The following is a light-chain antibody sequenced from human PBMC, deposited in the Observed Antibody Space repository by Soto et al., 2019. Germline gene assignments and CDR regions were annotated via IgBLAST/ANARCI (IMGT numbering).Light chain of an antibody. Sequence: DIQMTQSPSTLSASVGDRVTITCRASQSINSRLAWYQQKPGKAPNLLIYKASSLESGVPSRFSGSGSGTEFTLNISSLQPDDFATYYCQQYNNYWTFGQGTKVEIK. CDR3: QQYNNYWT. CDR1: QSINSR. CDR2: KAS. J-gene: IGKJ1*01. V-gene: IGKV1-5*03.